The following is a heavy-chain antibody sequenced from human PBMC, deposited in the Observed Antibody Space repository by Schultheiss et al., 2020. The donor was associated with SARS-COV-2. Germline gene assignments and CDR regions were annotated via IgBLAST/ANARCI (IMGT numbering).Heavy chain of an antibody. CDR1: GFTFSSYS. D-gene: IGHD3-10*01. V-gene: IGHV3-30*02. CDR2: IWYDGSNK. CDR3: ARGWEFFDY. Sequence: GGSLRLSCAASGFTFSSYSMNWVRLAPGKGLEWVAFIWYDGSNKYYADSVKGRFTITRDNSKNTLYLQMNSLRAEDTAVYYCARGWEFFDYWGQGTLVTVSS. J-gene: IGHJ4*02.